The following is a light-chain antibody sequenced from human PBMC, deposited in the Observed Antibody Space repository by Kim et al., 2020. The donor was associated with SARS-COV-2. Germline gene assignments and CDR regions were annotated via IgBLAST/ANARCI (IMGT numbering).Light chain of an antibody. Sequence: ASVGDRITITCRASQDIRNDLGWYQLKPGKAPKRLIYAASSLESGIPSRFSGSGSGTEFTLTVSSLQPEDFATYFCLQHNHYPWTFGQGTKVEIK. CDR3: LQHNHYPWT. V-gene: IGKV1-17*01. CDR1: QDIRND. J-gene: IGKJ1*01. CDR2: AAS.